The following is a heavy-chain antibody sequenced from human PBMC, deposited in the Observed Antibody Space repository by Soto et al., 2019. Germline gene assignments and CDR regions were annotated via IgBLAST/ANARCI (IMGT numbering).Heavy chain of an antibody. J-gene: IGHJ5*02. CDR2: IYYSGST. CDR3: AIHIGNEQWLVPPWFAP. CDR1: SGSIRSYY. V-gene: IGHV4-59*08. Sequence: SETLSITCAVCSGSIRSYYCSCIRQPPGKGLKWIGYIYYSGSTNYNPSLKSRVTISVDTSKNQFSLKLSSVTAADTAVYYCAIHIGNEQWLVPPWFAPCGQGTLVTVSS. D-gene: IGHD6-19*01.